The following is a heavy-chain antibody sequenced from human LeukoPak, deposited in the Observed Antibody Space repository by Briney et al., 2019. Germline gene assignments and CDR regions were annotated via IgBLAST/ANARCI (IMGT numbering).Heavy chain of an antibody. D-gene: IGHD5-24*01. CDR3: AKRDGYNSGYFES. J-gene: IGHJ4*02. V-gene: IGHV4-30-2*01. CDR1: GGSISSGGYS. CDR2: IYHSGST. Sequence: NPSQTLSLTCAVSGGSISSGGYSWSWIRQPPGKGLEWIGYIYHSGSTYYNPSLKSRVTISVDRSKNQFSLKLSSVTAADTAVYYCAKRDGYNSGYFESWGQGTLVTVSS.